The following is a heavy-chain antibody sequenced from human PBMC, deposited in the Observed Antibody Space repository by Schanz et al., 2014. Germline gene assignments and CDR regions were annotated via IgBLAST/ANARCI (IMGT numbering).Heavy chain of an antibody. Sequence: QVQLVESGGGLVKPGGSLRLSCAASGFTFSDYYMSWIRQAPGKGLEWVSDISSGSSYANYADSVKGRFTMSRDNSKNTLYRQMNSLRTEDTAVYYCARDTSYGMDVWGQGTTVTVSS. CDR1: GFTFSDYY. V-gene: IGHV3-11*06. J-gene: IGHJ6*02. CDR3: ARDTSYGMDV. CDR2: ISSGSSYA.